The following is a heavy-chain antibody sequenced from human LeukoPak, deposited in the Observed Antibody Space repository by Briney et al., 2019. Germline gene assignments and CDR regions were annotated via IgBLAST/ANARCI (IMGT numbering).Heavy chain of an antibody. CDR1: GFTFSSYA. V-gene: IGHV3-23*01. D-gene: IGHD3-22*01. CDR2: ISGSGVST. Sequence: PGGSLRLSCAASGFTFSSYAMSWVRKAPGKGLEWVSAISGSGVSTYYADSVKGRFTISRDNSKNTLYLQMNSLRAEDTAVYFCTKMGDFDSSGYYRSSNWFDPWGQGTLVTVSS. CDR3: TKMGDFDSSGYYRSSNWFDP. J-gene: IGHJ5*02.